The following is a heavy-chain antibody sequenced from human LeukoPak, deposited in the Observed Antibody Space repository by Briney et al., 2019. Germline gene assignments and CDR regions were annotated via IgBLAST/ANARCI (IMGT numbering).Heavy chain of an antibody. J-gene: IGHJ3*02. CDR2: IYYSGKT. CDR1: GGSISSPTYY. V-gene: IGHV4-39*02. Sequence: SETLSLTCSVSGGSISSPTYYWGWLRQSPGKGLEWIGSIYYSGKTYYNPPLQTRVTISVDTSNNHFSLNLDSVTAADTAFYCCATTFYDVLTGYHDVFDIWGRGTMVTVSS. D-gene: IGHD3-9*01. CDR3: ATTFYDVLTGYHDVFDI.